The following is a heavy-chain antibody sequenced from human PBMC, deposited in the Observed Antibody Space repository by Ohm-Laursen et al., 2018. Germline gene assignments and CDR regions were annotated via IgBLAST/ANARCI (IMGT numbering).Heavy chain of an antibody. CDR2: ISYDGSNK. V-gene: IGHV3-30*03. D-gene: IGHD6-13*01. Sequence: SLRLSCTASGFTFSSYGMHWVRQAPGKGLEWVAVISYDGSNKYYADSVKGRFTISRDNSKNTLYLQMNSLTAEDTAAYYCEGKGPQQLYWGQGTLVTVSS. CDR1: GFTFSSYG. CDR3: EGKGPQQLY. J-gene: IGHJ4*02.